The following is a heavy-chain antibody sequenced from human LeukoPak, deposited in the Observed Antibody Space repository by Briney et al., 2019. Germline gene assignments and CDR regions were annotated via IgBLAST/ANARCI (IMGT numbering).Heavy chain of an antibody. CDR2: IYHSGST. J-gene: IGHJ4*02. Sequence: PSETLSLTCAVSGGSISSGGYSWSWIRQPPGKGLEWIGYIYHSGSTYYNPSLKSRVTISVDRSKNQFSLKLSSVTAADTAVYYCASLRFEESSYYFDYWGQGTLVTVSS. CDR1: GGSISSGGYS. D-gene: IGHD3-10*01. CDR3: ASLRFEESSYYFDY. V-gene: IGHV4-30-2*01.